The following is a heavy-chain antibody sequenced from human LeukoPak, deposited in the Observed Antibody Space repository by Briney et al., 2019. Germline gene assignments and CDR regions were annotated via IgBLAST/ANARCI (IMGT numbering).Heavy chain of an antibody. CDR2: ICWNDDE. Sequence: SGPTLVKPTQTLTLTCTFSGFSLSTSGVGVGWIRQPPGEALEWLALICWNDDERYSTSLKNRLTITEDTSKNRVFLTMTNMDPVDTDTYYCAHSAHYSGGWYHGYWGQGTLVTVSA. D-gene: IGHD6-19*01. CDR3: AHSAHYSGGWYHGY. CDR1: GFSLSTSGVG. J-gene: IGHJ4*02. V-gene: IGHV2-5*01.